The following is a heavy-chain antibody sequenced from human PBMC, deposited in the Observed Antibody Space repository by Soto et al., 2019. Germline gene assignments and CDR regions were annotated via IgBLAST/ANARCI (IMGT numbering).Heavy chain of an antibody. CDR2: ISGSGGST. V-gene: IGHV3-23*01. CDR1: GFTFSSYA. D-gene: IGHD1-26*01. Sequence: GGSLRLSCAASGFTFSSYAMSWVRQAPGKGLEWVSAISGSGGSTYYADSVKGRFTISRDNSKNTLYLQMNSLRAEDTAVYYCAKDRRTPGGSYYGTAFDYWGQGTLVTVSS. J-gene: IGHJ4*02. CDR3: AKDRRTPGGSYYGTAFDY.